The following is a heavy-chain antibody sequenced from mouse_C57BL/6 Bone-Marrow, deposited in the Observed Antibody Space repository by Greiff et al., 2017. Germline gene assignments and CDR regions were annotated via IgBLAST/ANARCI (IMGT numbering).Heavy chain of an antibody. D-gene: IGHD1-1*01. V-gene: IGHV1-15*01. CDR2: IDPETGGT. Sequence: QVQLQQSGAELVRPGASVTLSCKASGYTFTDYEMHWVKQTPVHGLEWIGAIDPETGGTAYNQKFKGKAILTADKSSSTAYMELRSLTSEDSAVYYCTRQDYGSSLAYWGQGTLVTVSA. J-gene: IGHJ3*01. CDR1: GYTFTDYE. CDR3: TRQDYGSSLAY.